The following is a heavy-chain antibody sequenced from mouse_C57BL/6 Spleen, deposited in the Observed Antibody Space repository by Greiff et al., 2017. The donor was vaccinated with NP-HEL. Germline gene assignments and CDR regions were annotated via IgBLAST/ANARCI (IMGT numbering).Heavy chain of an antibody. V-gene: IGHV1-82*01. Sequence: VQLVESGPELVKPGASVKISCKASGYAFSSSWMNWVKQRPGKGLEWIGRIYPGDGDTNYNGKFKGKATLTADKSSSTAYMQLSSLTSEDSAVYFCARNYGSRGWYFDVWGTGTTVTVSS. D-gene: IGHD1-1*01. CDR2: IYPGDGDT. J-gene: IGHJ1*03. CDR3: ARNYGSRGWYFDV. CDR1: GYAFSSSW.